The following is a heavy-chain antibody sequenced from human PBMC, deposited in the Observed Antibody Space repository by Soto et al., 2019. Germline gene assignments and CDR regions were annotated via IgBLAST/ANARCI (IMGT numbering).Heavy chain of an antibody. CDR2: INQSGRT. Sequence: PSETLSLTCAVSGESLSGYYWTWIRQPPGKGLEWIGEINQSGRTNYNPSLKGRVTISVDTSKDQFSLNLTSVTAADTAVYYCAGGDKVSTMCMDVWGQGTTVTVSS. D-gene: IGHD5-12*01. CDR1: GESLSGYY. V-gene: IGHV4-34*01. CDR3: AGGDKVSTMCMDV. J-gene: IGHJ6*02.